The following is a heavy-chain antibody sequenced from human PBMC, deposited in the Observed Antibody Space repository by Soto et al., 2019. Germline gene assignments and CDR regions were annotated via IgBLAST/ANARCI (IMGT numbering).Heavy chain of an antibody. D-gene: IGHD3-16*01. V-gene: IGHV1-69*06. CDR1: GGSFKNNA. J-gene: IGHJ3*01. Sequence: QEKLVQTGAEVKTPGSSVKVSCKISGGSFKNNAFSWVRQAPGQGLEWMGQILPVYDTTKYARKFEGRVTITADTSNTTIHMELETVRSDDTAVYYCARMRGMLLGSFDVWGQGTTVSVSS. CDR2: ILPVYDTT. CDR3: ARMRGMLLGSFDV.